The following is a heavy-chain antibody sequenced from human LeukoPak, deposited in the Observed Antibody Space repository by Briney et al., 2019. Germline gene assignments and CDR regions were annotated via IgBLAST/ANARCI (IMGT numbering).Heavy chain of an antibody. V-gene: IGHV1-8*03. D-gene: IGHD3-3*01. CDR3: AREAASYDFWSGHYVLGRYDAFDI. Sequence: ASVKVSCKASGYTFTSYDINWVRQATGQGLEWMGWMNPNSGNTGYAQKFQGRVTITRNTSISTGYMELSSLRSEDTAVYYCAREAASYDFWSGHYVLGRYDAFDIWGQGTMVTVSS. CDR1: GYTFTSYD. CDR2: MNPNSGNT. J-gene: IGHJ3*02.